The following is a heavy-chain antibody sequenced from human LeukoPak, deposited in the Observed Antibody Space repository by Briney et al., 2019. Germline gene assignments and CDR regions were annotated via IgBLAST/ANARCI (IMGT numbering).Heavy chain of an antibody. CDR1: GFTFSSYS. J-gene: IGHJ4*02. V-gene: IGHV3-30*03. D-gene: IGHD6-19*01. CDR3: ASSPGDPGVAGLFDY. Sequence: GGSLRLSCAASGFTFSSYSMNWVRQAPGKGLEWVAVISYDGSNKYYADSVKGRFTISRDNSKNTLYLQMNSLRAEDTAVYYCASSPGDPGVAGLFDYWGQGTLVTVSS. CDR2: ISYDGSNK.